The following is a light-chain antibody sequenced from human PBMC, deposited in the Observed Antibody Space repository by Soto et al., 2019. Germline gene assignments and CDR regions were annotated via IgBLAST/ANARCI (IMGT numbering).Light chain of an antibody. J-gene: IGKJ4*01. CDR2: DAS. CDR3: QQVNVYPST. CDR1: QGVSTF. Sequence: DIQMTQSPSSLSASLGDRVNITCRASQGVSTFLAWFQQKPGKAPKSLIYDASTLHSGVPSRFSGGGSGTDFTLTISSLQPEDFATYYCQQVNVYPSTFGGGTKVEIK. V-gene: IGKV1-16*01.